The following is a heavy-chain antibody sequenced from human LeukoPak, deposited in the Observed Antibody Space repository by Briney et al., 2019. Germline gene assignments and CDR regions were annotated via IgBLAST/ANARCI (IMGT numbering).Heavy chain of an antibody. CDR2: INHSGST. V-gene: IGHV4-34*01. D-gene: IGHD3-22*01. CDR3: ARQRGYYDSSGYYPTFDY. CDR1: GGSFSGYY. Sequence: ASETLSPTCAVYGGSFSGYYWSWIRQPPGKGLEWIGEINHSGSTNYNPSLKSRVTISVDTSKNQFSLKLSSVTAADTAVYYCARQRGYYDSSGYYPTFDYWGQGTLVTVSS. J-gene: IGHJ4*02.